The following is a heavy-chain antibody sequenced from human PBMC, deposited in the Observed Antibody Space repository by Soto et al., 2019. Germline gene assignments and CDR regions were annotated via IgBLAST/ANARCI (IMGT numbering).Heavy chain of an antibody. Sequence: SETLSLTCTVSGGSISSYYWSWIRQPPGKGLEWIGYIYYSGSTNYNPSLKSRVTISVDTSKNQFSLKLSSVTAADTAVYYCARLPGYISSSLPTYYYYYMDVWGKGTTVTVSS. CDR1: GGSISSYY. V-gene: IGHV4-59*08. CDR2: IYYSGST. CDR3: ARLPGYISSSLPTYYYYYMDV. D-gene: IGHD6-13*01. J-gene: IGHJ6*03.